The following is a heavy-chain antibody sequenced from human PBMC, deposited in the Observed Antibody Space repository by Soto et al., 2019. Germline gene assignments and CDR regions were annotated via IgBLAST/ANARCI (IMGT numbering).Heavy chain of an antibody. CDR2: IWYDGSNK. V-gene: IGHV3-33*01. CDR1: GFTFSSYG. Sequence: PGGSLRLSCAASGFTFSSYGMHWVRQAPGKGLEWVAVIWYDGSNKYYADSVEGRFTISRDNSKNTLYLQMNSLRAEDTAVYYCAREGYGGNSPFDPWGQGTLVTVSS. J-gene: IGHJ5*02. CDR3: AREGYGGNSPFDP. D-gene: IGHD4-17*01.